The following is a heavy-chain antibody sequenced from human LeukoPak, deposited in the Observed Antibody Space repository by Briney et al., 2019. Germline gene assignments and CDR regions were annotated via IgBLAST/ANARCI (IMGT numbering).Heavy chain of an antibody. CDR2: ISSSGSTI. J-gene: IGHJ4*02. V-gene: IGHV3-48*03. CDR1: GFTFSSYE. Sequence: GGSLRLSCAASGFTFSSYEMNWVRQAPGKGLEWVSYISSSGSTIYYADSVKGRFTISRDNAKNSLYLQMNSLRAEDTAFYYCARVPPPHAIFSFDYWGQGTLVTVSS. CDR3: ARVPPPHAIFSFDY.